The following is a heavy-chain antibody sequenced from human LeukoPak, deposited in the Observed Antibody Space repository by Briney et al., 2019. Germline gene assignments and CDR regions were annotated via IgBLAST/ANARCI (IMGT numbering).Heavy chain of an antibody. D-gene: IGHD5-18*01. CDR1: GFTFNTYW. Sequence: PGGSLRLSCAASGFTFNTYWMSWVRQAPGKGLEWVANIKQDGSEKYYVDSVKGRFTTSRDNAKNSLYLQMNSLIAEDTAVYYCARVGLYTFRGYSYGTRYFDYWGQGTLVTVSS. J-gene: IGHJ4*02. V-gene: IGHV3-7*01. CDR3: ARVGLYTFRGYSYGTRYFDY. CDR2: IKQDGSEK.